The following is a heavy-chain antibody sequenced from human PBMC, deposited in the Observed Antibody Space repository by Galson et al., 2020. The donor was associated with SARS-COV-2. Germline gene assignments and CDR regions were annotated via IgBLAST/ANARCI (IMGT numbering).Heavy chain of an antibody. Sequence: SETLSLTCTVSGYSVSSGYYWGWILQPPGKGLEWIGSIYHSGTTYYNPSLKSRVTISVDTSKNQFSLKVRSVTTADTAVYYCARVEPTKSGEPSLDYWGQGTLVTVSS. V-gene: IGHV4-38-2*02. CDR1: GYSVSSGYY. CDR2: IYHSGTT. D-gene: IGHD3-10*01. J-gene: IGHJ4*02. CDR3: ARVEPTKSGEPSLDY.